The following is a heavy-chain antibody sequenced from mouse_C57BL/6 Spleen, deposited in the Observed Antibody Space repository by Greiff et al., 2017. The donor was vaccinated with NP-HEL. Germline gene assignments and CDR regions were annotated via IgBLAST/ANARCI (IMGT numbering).Heavy chain of an antibody. D-gene: IGHD1-1*01. J-gene: IGHJ4*01. Sequence: EVHLVESGGGLVKPGGSLKLSCAASGFTFSSYAMSWVRQTPEKRLEWVATISDGGSYTYYPDNVKGRFTISRDNAKNNLYLQMSHLKSEDTAMYYCARGGDYYGRDYYAMDYWGQGTSVTVSS. CDR2: ISDGGSYT. CDR3: ARGGDYYGRDYYAMDY. V-gene: IGHV5-4*01. CDR1: GFTFSSYA.